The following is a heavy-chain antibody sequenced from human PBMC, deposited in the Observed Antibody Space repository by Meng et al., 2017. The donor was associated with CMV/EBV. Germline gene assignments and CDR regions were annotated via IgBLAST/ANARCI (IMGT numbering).Heavy chain of an antibody. V-gene: IGHV3-72*01. CDR1: GFTFSDHY. D-gene: IGHD2-2*01. CDR2: SRVKVNSYPT. Sequence: GESLKISCATSGFTFSDHYMDWFRQAPGKGLEWVARSRVKVNSYPTEHAASVKGRFTISRDDLENSLYLQMNSLRADDTAVYYCARWYCSTTSCLFDYWGQGALVTVSS. CDR3: ARWYCSTTSCLFDY. J-gene: IGHJ4*02.